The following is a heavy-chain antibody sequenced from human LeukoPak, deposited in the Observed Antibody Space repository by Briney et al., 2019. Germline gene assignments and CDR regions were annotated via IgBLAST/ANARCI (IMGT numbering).Heavy chain of an antibody. CDR1: RFSFGDYA. J-gene: IGHJ4*02. Sequence: GGSLRLSCTASRFSFGDYAMSWVRQAPGKGLEWVGFIRSKAYGGTTEYAASVKGRFTISRDDSKSIAYLQINSLKTEDTAVYYCTSHGAGSTGTSSDYWGQGTLVTVSS. CDR3: TSHGAGSTGTSSDY. CDR2: IRSKAYGGTT. V-gene: IGHV3-49*04. D-gene: IGHD1-7*01.